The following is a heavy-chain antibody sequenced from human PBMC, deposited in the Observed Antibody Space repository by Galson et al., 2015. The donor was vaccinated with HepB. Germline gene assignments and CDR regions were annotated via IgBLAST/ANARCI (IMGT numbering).Heavy chain of an antibody. CDR1: GFTFSDYY. CDR2: ISSNTLYT. CDR3: ARVADADYGDHTNFDS. J-gene: IGHJ4*02. V-gene: IGHV3-11*06. Sequence: SLRLSCAVSGFTFSDYYMSWIRQAPGKGLEWISYISSNTLYTNYADSVKGRFTISRDNAKNSLFLQINGLRAEDTAVYYCARVADADYGDHTNFDSWGQGTLVTVSS. D-gene: IGHD4-17*01.